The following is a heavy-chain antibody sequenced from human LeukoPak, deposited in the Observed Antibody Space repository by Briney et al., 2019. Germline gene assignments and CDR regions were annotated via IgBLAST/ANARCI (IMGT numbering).Heavy chain of an antibody. CDR3: AKDFLESSSWYGYFDY. CDR2: IRYDGSNK. J-gene: IGHJ4*02. V-gene: IGHV3-30*02. Sequence: GGSLRLSCAASGFTFSSYGMHWVRQAPGKGLEWVAFIRYDGSNKYYADSVRGRFTISRDNSKNTLYLQMNSLKAEDTAVYYCAKDFLESSSWYGYFDYWGQGTLVTVSS. CDR1: GFTFSSYG. D-gene: IGHD6-13*01.